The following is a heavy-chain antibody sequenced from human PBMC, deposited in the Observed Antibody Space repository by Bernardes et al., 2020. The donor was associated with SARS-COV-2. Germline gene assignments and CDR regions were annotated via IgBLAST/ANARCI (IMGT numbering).Heavy chain of an antibody. J-gene: IGHJ5*02. V-gene: IGHV1-18*01. CDR1: GYTFTSYG. D-gene: IGHD5-18*01. CDR3: ATGVDYSYGLGWFDP. CDR2: ISGDEGNT. Sequence: ASVKVSCMASGYTFTSYGISWVRQAPGQGLEWMGWISGDEGNTNYAHKFHGRVTMTTDTSTSTAYMELRSLRSDDTAVYFCATGVDYSYGLGWFDPWGQGTLVIVSS.